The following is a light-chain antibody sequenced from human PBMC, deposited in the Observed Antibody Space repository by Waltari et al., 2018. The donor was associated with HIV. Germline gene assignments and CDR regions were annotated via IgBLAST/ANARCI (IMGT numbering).Light chain of an antibody. CDR1: KYIEHF. CDR2: DAS. J-gene: IGKJ4*01. Sequence: EIVLTQSTATLSLSPGERATLSCRASKYIEHFLVWSQQKPGQAPRLVVYDASKRASGVPTSFTGSWSGTDFTLTIDNLEPEDFALYFCQQRHSFPPTFGGGSKVE. V-gene: IGKV3-11*01. CDR3: QQRHSFPPT.